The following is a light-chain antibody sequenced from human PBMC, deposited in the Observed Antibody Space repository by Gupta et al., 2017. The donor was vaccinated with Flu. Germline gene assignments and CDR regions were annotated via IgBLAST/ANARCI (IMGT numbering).Light chain of an antibody. V-gene: IGLV1-51*02. CDR2: END. CDR3: GTWDGSLNAGV. J-gene: IGLJ2*01. Sequence: QSVLTQPPSVSAAPGQRVTILCSGRTSNIGDNFVSWYQQLPGTAPKLLIYENDKRPSGIPDRFSGSKSGTSATLAITGLQTGDGADYYCGTWDGSLNAGVFGGGTKLTVL. CDR1: TSNIGDNF.